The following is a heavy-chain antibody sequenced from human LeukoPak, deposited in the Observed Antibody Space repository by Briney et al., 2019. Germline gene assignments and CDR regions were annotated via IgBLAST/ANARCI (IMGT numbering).Heavy chain of an antibody. Sequence: SETLSLTCSVSGGSISSSSYYWGWIRQPPGKGLEWIGTIYYSGTTYYNPSLKSRVTISVDTSKNQFSLRLSSVTAADTAVYYCATYCSSASCPHRRAFDIWGQGTMVTVSS. CDR1: GGSISSSSYY. J-gene: IGHJ3*02. CDR3: ATYCSSASCPHRRAFDI. CDR2: IYYSGTT. D-gene: IGHD2-2*01. V-gene: IGHV4-39*01.